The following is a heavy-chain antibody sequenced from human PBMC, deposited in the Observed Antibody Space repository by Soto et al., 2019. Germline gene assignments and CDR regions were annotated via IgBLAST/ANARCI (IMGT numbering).Heavy chain of an antibody. D-gene: IGHD2-15*01. CDR3: TRGFRYGSGDTSYSGGTLDY. CDR1: GFTFSSYS. J-gene: IGHJ4*02. V-gene: IGHV3-48*01. CDR2: ISDSSTTI. Sequence: DVQLVESGGGFVQPGGSLRLSCAASGFTFSSYSMNWVRRTPGKGLEWVSYISDSSTTILYADSVKGRFTISRDNAKNSLYLQMNSLRAEDTAVYFCTRGFRYGSGDTSYSGGTLDYWGQGTLVTVSS.